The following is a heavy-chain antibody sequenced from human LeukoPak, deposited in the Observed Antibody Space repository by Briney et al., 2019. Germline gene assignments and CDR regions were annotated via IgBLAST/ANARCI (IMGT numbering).Heavy chain of an antibody. CDR2: ISSSGSTI. V-gene: IGHV3-48*03. CDR3: AREKVYCSGGSCYSGSGYNWFDP. CDR1: GFTFSSYE. J-gene: IGHJ5*02. Sequence: PGGSLRLSCAASGFTFSSYEMNWVRQAPGKGLEWVSYISSSGSTIYYADSVKGRFTISRDNAKNSLYLQMNSLRAEDTAVYYCAREKVYCSGGSCYSGSGYNWFDPWGQGTLVTVSS. D-gene: IGHD2-15*01.